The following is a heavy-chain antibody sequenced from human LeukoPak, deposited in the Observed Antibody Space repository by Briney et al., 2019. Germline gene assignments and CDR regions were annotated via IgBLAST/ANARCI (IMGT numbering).Heavy chain of an antibody. CDR1: GFPFSSYW. CDR2: INQDGSKK. V-gene: IGHV3-7*04. D-gene: IGHD5-24*01. J-gene: IGHJ4*02. Sequence: GGSLSLSCVASGFPFSSYWMTWVRQAPGKGLEGVANINQDGSKKSYVDSVKGRFTISRDNAKNSLYLQMNSLRAEDTAIYYCTRVGYIDEGIDYWGQGTLVTVSS. CDR3: TRVGYIDEGIDY.